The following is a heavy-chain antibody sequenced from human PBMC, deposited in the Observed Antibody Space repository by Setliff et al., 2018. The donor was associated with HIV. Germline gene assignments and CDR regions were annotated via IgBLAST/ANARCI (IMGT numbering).Heavy chain of an antibody. CDR1: GFTFRSYA. J-gene: IGHJ4*02. D-gene: IGHD3-22*01. CDR2: IGDSAGST. V-gene: IGHV3-23*01. Sequence: PGGSLRLSCAASGFTFRSYAMTWVRQAPGKGLEWVSSIGDSAGSTYYADFVKGRFTISRDNSKNTLYLQMNSLKTEDTAVYYCSGWKGDYYDSSGVNGYWGQGTLVTVSS. CDR3: SGWKGDYYDSSGVNGY.